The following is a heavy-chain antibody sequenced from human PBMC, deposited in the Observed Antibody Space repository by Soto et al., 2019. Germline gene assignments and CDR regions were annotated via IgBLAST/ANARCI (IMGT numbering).Heavy chain of an antibody. D-gene: IGHD6-6*01. CDR2: ISGSGVST. Sequence: EVPLLESGGGLVQPGGSLRLSCAASGFTFSSYAMSWVRQAPGKGLEWVSGISGSGVSTYYASSVKGRFTISRDNSKSTLYLQMNSLRAEDTAVYYCAKDRERIATRSIDYWGQGTLVTVSS. CDR3: AKDRERIATRSIDY. V-gene: IGHV3-23*01. J-gene: IGHJ4*02. CDR1: GFTFSSYA.